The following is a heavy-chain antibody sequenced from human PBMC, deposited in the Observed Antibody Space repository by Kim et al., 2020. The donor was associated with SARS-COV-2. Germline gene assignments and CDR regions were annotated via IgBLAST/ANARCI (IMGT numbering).Heavy chain of an antibody. Sequence: SETLSLTCTVSGGSISSSSYYWGWIRQPPGKGLEWIGSIYYSGSTYYNPSLKSRVTISVDTSKNQFSLKLSSVTAADTAVYYCARQSAYCGGDCFDAFD. J-gene: IGHJ3*02. CDR3: ARQSAYCGGDCFDAFD. CDR2: IYYSGST. V-gene: IGHV4-39*01. D-gene: IGHD2-21*02. CDR1: GGSISSSSYY.